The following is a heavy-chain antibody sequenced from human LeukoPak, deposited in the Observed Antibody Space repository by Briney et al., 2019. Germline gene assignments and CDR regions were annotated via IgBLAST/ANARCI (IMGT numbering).Heavy chain of an antibody. J-gene: IGHJ2*01. CDR2: IYYSGST. Sequence: PSETLSLTCTVSGGSISSYYWSWIRQPPGKGLEWIGYIYYSGSTNYNPSLKSRVTISVDTSKNQFPLKLSSVTAADTAVYYCARDKWSGYSYWYFDLWGRGTLVTVSS. D-gene: IGHD3-3*01. CDR3: ARDKWSGYSYWYFDL. CDR1: GGSISSYY. V-gene: IGHV4-59*01.